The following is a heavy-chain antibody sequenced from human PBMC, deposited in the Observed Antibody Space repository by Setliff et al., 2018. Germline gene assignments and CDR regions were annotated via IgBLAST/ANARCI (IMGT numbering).Heavy chain of an antibody. CDR3: TTGLRHGVPYFDL. CDR2: VDPEDGHT. Sequence: VASVKVSCKASGYTFTDYYMHWVQQAPGKGLEWMGRVDPEDGHTKYAEKFQGRITISADMSLDTAHMELGSLTSEDTAVYYCTTGLRHGVPYFDLWGQGTLVTVSS. V-gene: IGHV1-69-2*01. CDR1: GYTFTDYY. D-gene: IGHD3-10*01. J-gene: IGHJ4*02.